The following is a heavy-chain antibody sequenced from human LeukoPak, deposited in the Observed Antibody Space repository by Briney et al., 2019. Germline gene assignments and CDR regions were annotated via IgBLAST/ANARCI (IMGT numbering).Heavy chain of an antibody. CDR1: GYSISSGYY. D-gene: IGHD5-12*01. CDR3: ARVWMLRRSFDC. J-gene: IGHJ4*02. Sequence: ETLSLTCSVSGYSISSGYYWGWIRQPPGKGLEWIGSIYHSGSTYYNPSLKSRVTISVDTSKNQFSLKLSSVTAADTAVYYCARVWMLRRSFDCWGQGTLVTVSS. CDR2: IYHSGST. V-gene: IGHV4-38-2*02.